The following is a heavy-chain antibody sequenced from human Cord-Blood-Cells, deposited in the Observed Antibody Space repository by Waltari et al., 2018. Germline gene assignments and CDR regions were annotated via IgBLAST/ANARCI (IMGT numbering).Heavy chain of an antibody. CDR3: ARDGFTMIVVVN. D-gene: IGHD3-22*01. CDR2: ISYDGSNK. Sequence: QVQLVESGGGVVQPGRSLRLSCAASGFTFSSYAMHWVRQAPGKGLEWVAVISYDGSNKYYADSVKGRFTISRDNSKNTLYLQMNSLRAEDTAVYYCARDGFTMIVVVNWGQGTLVTVSS. V-gene: IGHV3-30-3*01. J-gene: IGHJ4*02. CDR1: GFTFSSYA.